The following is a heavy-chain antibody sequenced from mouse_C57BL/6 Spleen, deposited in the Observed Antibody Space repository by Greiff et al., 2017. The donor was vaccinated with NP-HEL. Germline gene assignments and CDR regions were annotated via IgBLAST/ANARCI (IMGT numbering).Heavy chain of an antibody. V-gene: IGHV1-82*01. CDR1: GYAFSSSW. D-gene: IGHD1-1*01. CDR3: ARGATVVDWYFDV. J-gene: IGHJ1*03. Sequence: QVQLQQSGPELVKPGASVKISCKASGYAFSSSWMNWVKQRPGKGLEWIGRIYPGDGDTNYNGKFKGKATLTADKSSSTAYMQLSSLTSDDSAVYFCARGATVVDWYFDVWGTGTTVTVSS. CDR2: IYPGDGDT.